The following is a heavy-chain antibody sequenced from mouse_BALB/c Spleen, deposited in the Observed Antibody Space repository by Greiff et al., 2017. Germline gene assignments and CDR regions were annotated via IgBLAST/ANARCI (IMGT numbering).Heavy chain of an antibody. J-gene: IGHJ4*01. Sequence: EVMLVESGPGLVKPSQSLSLTCTVTGYSITSDYAWNWIRQFPGNKLEWMGYISYSGSTSYNPSLKSRISITRDTSKNQFFLQLNSVTTEDTATYYCARRYGYPHAMDYWGQGTSVTVSS. CDR2: ISYSGST. D-gene: IGHD1-2*01. CDR3: ARRYGYPHAMDY. CDR1: GYSITSDYA. V-gene: IGHV3-2*02.